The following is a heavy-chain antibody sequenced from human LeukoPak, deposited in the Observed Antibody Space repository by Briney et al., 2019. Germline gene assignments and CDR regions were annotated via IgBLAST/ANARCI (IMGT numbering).Heavy chain of an antibody. V-gene: IGHV4-38-2*01. CDR1: GFTFSSYA. CDR3: TRHEYCTNGVCSTVHYYYYMDV. CDR2: MYHSGNT. Sequence: PGGSLRLSCAASGFTFSSYAMSWVRQPPGKGLEWIGSMYHSGNTYYNPSLKSRVTISVDTSKNQLSLKLSSVTAADTAVYYCTRHEYCTNGVCSTVHYYYYMDVWGKGPTVTVSS. J-gene: IGHJ6*03. D-gene: IGHD2-8*01.